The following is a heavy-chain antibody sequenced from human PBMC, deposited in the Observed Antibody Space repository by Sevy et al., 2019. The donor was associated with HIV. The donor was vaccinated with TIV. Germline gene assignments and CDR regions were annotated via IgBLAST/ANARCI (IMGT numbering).Heavy chain of an antibody. D-gene: IGHD6-13*01. CDR2: ISGSGGSP. Sequence: GGSLRLSCAAAGFTFSSYAMSRVRQAPGKGLEWVSAISGSGGSPYYADSVKGRFTISRDNSKNTLYLQMNSLRAEDTAVYYCATLPPGAAAAHFDYWGQGTLVTVSS. CDR1: GFTFSSYA. J-gene: IGHJ4*02. CDR3: ATLPPGAAAAHFDY. V-gene: IGHV3-23*01.